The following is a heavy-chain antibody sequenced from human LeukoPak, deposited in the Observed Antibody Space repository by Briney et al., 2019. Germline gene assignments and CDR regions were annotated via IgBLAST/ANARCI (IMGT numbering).Heavy chain of an antibody. CDR3: ARDNWGHVSAAPPVLLFDY. Sequence: PGGSLRLSCAASGFSVSSNYMSWVRQAPGKGLEWVSSISSSSSYIYYADSVKGRFTISRDNAKNSLYLQMNSLRAEDTAVYYCARDNWGHVSAAPPVLLFDYWGQGTLVTVSS. J-gene: IGHJ4*02. V-gene: IGHV3-21*01. D-gene: IGHD2-15*01. CDR1: GFSVSSNY. CDR2: ISSSSSYI.